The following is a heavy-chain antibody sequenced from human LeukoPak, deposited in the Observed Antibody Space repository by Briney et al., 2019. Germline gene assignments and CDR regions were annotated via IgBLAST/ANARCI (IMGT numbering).Heavy chain of an antibody. CDR1: GDSVSSNSAA. V-gene: IGHV6-1*01. CDR3: ARGVAAPNWFDP. CDR2: TYYRSKWYN. D-gene: IGHD6-13*01. Sequence: SQTLSLTCAISGDSVSSNSAAWNWIRQSPSRGLEWLGRTYYRSKWYNDYAVSMKSRIPINPDTSKNQFSLQLNSVAPEDTAVYYCARGVAAPNWFDPWGQGTLVTVSS. J-gene: IGHJ5*02.